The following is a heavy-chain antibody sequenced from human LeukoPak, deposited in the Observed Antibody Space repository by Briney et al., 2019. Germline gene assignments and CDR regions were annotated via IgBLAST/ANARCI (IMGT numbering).Heavy chain of an antibody. Sequence: GGSLRLSCTASEFTVSRNYMLWVRQAPGKGLEWVANIKQDGSEKYYLDSVKGRFIISRDNAKNSLSLQMNSLRAEDTAVYYCARDQYGVTMVRGVSDYWGQGTLVTVSS. CDR2: IKQDGSEK. CDR1: EFTVSRNY. D-gene: IGHD3-10*01. CDR3: ARDQYGVTMVRGVSDY. V-gene: IGHV3-7*01. J-gene: IGHJ4*02.